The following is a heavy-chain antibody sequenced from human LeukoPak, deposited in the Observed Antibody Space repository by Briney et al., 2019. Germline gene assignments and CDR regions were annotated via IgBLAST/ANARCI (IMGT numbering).Heavy chain of an antibody. CDR1: GFTLSKFD. J-gene: IGHJ3*02. V-gene: IGHV3-23*01. CDR2: ISRSGSGDNT. Sequence: GGSLRLSCAASGFTLSKFDMYWVRQAPGKGLECVSVISRSGSGDNTYYADSVKGRFTISRDNSRNTLYLQMDSLRAEDTAVYFCTKDVLAGGADIWGQGTMVTVSS. CDR3: TKDVLAGGADI. D-gene: IGHD1-26*01.